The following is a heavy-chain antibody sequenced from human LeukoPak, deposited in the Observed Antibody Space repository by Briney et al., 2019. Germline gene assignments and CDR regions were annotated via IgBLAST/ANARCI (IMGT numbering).Heavy chain of an antibody. CDR3: AREGDSAPIDY. CDR2: ISAYNRNT. V-gene: IGHV1-18*01. CDR1: GYTFTSSG. D-gene: IGHD2-21*01. Sequence: ASVKVSCKASGYTFTSSGISWVRQAPGQGLEWMGWISAYNRNTKYAQKRQGRVTMTTDTSTSTAYMELRSLRSDDTAVYYCAREGDSAPIDYWGQGTLVTVSS. J-gene: IGHJ4*02.